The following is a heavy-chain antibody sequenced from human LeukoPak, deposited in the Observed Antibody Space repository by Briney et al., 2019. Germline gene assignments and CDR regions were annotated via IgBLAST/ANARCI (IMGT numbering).Heavy chain of an antibody. CDR2: IKQDGSKK. J-gene: IGHJ4*02. CDR1: GFPFSSYW. CDR3: ARFELDSGGYASNFDS. D-gene: IGHD3-22*01. Sequence: GGSLRLSCVASGFPFSSYWMTWVRQAPGKGLEWVANIKQDGSKKSYVDSVKGRFTISRDSAKNSLYLQMNSLRAEDTAVHYCARFELDSGGYASNFDSWGQGTLVTVS. V-gene: IGHV3-7*01.